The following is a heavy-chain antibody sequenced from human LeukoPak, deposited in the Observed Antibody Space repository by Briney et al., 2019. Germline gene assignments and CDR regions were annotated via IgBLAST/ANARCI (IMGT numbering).Heavy chain of an antibody. V-gene: IGHV4-39*01. Sequence: PSETLSLTCTVSGDSISSSSYYWGWIRQPPGMGLEWIGNMYYSGSSHYNPSLKSRATISVDTSRNQFSLKLSSVTAADTAVYYCGRVVTGFDYYMDVWGKGTTVIAS. J-gene: IGHJ6*03. CDR3: GRVVTGFDYYMDV. CDR1: GDSISSSSYY. CDR2: MYYSGSS. D-gene: IGHD1-14*01.